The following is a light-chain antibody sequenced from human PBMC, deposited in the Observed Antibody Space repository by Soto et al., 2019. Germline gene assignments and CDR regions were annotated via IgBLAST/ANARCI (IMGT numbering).Light chain of an antibody. Sequence: QSVLTQPPSASGTPGQRVTISCSGSSSNIGNNTVNWYQQLPGTAPKLLICTTNQRPSGVPDRFSGSKSGTSASLAISGLQSEDEADYYCTAWDDNLNGLLFGGGTKVTVL. J-gene: IGLJ2*01. CDR2: TTN. V-gene: IGLV1-44*01. CDR1: SSNIGNNT. CDR3: TAWDDNLNGLL.